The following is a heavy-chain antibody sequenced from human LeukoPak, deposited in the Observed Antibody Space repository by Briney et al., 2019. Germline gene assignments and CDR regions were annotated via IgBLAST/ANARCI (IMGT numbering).Heavy chain of an antibody. CDR1: GFTFSSYT. J-gene: IGHJ4*02. Sequence: PGRSLRLSCAASGFTFSSYTMHWVRQAPGKGLEWVALISNDGSSKSYADSVKGRFTISRDNSKHTLYLQMNRLRPEDTAPYYCVRDVDYWGQGTLDTVSS. CDR3: VRDVDY. V-gene: IGHV3-30-3*01. CDR2: ISNDGSSK.